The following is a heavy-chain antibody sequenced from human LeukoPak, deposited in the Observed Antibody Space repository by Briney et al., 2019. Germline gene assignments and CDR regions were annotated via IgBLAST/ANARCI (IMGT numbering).Heavy chain of an antibody. CDR1: GGSISSYY. Sequence: SETLSLTCTVSGGSISSYYWSWIRQPAGKGLEWIGRIYTSGSTNYNPSLKSRVTMSVDTSKNQFSLKLSSVTAADTAVYYCARGRSSSWYPPYYYYMDVWGKGTTVTVSS. CDR3: ARGRSSSWYPPYYYYMDV. J-gene: IGHJ6*03. CDR2: IYTSGST. V-gene: IGHV4-4*07. D-gene: IGHD6-13*01.